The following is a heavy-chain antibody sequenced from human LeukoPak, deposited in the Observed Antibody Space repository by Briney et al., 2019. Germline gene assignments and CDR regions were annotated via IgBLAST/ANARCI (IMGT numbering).Heavy chain of an antibody. V-gene: IGHV3-48*01. Sequence: GGSLRLSCAASGFTFSSYEMNWVRQAPGKGLEWVSYISSSSSTIYYADSVKGRFTISRDNAKNSLYLQMNSLRADDTAVYYCARDSSSWNYWGQGTLVTVSS. J-gene: IGHJ4*02. D-gene: IGHD6-13*01. CDR1: GFTFSSYE. CDR2: ISSSSSTI. CDR3: ARDSSSWNY.